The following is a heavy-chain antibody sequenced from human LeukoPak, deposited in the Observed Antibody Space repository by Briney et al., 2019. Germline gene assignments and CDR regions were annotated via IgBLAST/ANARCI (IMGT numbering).Heavy chain of an antibody. J-gene: IGHJ4*02. Sequence: GASVKVFCKASGYTFTGYYTHWVRQAPGQGLEWMGWINPNSGGTNYAQKFQGRVTMTRDTSIGTAYMELSRLRSDDTAVYYCARGGGYSGYDYVGFFDYWGQGTLVTVSS. V-gene: IGHV1-2*02. CDR1: GYTFTGYY. D-gene: IGHD5-12*01. CDR3: ARGGGYSGYDYVGFFDY. CDR2: INPNSGGT.